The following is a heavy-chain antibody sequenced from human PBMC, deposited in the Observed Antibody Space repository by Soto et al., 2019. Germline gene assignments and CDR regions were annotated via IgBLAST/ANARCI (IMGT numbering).Heavy chain of an antibody. D-gene: IGHD3-3*02. Sequence: KSSETLSLTCTVSGDSIISSDFYWGWVRQPPGKGLEWIGSIFYLGSSYYNPSLKSRVTMSVDTSKNQFSLRLRSVTAADTALYFCARHSLALHKNNWFDPWGQGIMVTVSS. V-gene: IGHV4-39*01. J-gene: IGHJ5*02. CDR3: ARHSLALHKNNWFDP. CDR2: IFYLGSS. CDR1: GDSIISSDFY.